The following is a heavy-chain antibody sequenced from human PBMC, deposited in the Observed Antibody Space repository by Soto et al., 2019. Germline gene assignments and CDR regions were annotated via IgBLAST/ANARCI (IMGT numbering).Heavy chain of an antibody. CDR3: TTDPGAFDI. Sequence: GGSLRLSCAASGFTFSNAWMSWVRQAPGKGLEWVGRTKSKTDGGTTDYAAPVKGRFTISRDDSKNTLDLQMNSLKTEDTTVYYCTTDPGAFDIWGQGTMVTVSS. V-gene: IGHV3-15*01. CDR1: GFTFSNAW. CDR2: TKSKTDGGTT. J-gene: IGHJ3*02.